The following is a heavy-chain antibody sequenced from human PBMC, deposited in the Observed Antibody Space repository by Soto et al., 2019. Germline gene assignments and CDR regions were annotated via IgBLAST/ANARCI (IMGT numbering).Heavy chain of an antibody. D-gene: IGHD3-22*01. Sequence: QVQLVQSGAEVKKPGASVKVSCKASGYTFITYGVSWVRQAPGQGLDWLGWISTYNGNTRYAERLQGRGTMTTETTTNKAYMELRNLRSDDTAVYFCGRGPTDYYYKSAKYFLDYRGQGTLVTVSS. J-gene: IGHJ4*02. CDR3: GRGPTDYYYKSAKYFLDY. V-gene: IGHV1-18*01. CDR1: GYTFITYG. CDR2: ISTYNGNT.